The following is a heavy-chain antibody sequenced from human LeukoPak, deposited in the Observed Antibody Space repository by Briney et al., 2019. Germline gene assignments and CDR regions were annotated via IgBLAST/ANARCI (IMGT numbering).Heavy chain of an antibody. CDR1: GFTFSSYA. V-gene: IGHV3-30-3*01. D-gene: IGHD3-22*01. CDR2: ISYDGSNK. CDR3: ARVSLYYYDSSGLDY. Sequence: PGGSLRLSCAASGFTFSSYAMHWVRQAPGKGLEWVAVISYDGSNKYYADSVKGRFTISRDNSKNTLYLQMNSLRAEDTAVYYCARVSLYYYDSSGLDYWGQGTLVTVSS. J-gene: IGHJ4*02.